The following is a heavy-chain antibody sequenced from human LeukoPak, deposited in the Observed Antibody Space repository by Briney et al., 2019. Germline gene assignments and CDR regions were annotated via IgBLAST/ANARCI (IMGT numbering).Heavy chain of an antibody. Sequence: ASVKVSCKASTYTFTSYYIHWVRQAPVQGLEWRGLINPSSGYTTYAQKFQGRVTMTRDTPTSTVYMELNSLRSEDTAVYYCVFPGGDYVYFDYWGLGTLVTVSS. V-gene: IGHV1-46*01. J-gene: IGHJ4*02. CDR1: TYTFTSYY. D-gene: IGHD4-17*01. CDR2: INPSSGYT. CDR3: VFPGGDYVYFDY.